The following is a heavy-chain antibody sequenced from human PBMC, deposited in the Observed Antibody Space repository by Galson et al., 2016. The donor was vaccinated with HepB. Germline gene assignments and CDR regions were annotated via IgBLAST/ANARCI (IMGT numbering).Heavy chain of an antibody. CDR1: GFTFSYYY. CDR2: ISSSGSTI. V-gene: IGHV3-11*01. J-gene: IGHJ5*02. D-gene: IGHD6-19*01. Sequence: SLRLSCAASGFTFSYYYMSWIRQAPGKGLEWVSYISSSGSTIYYADSVKGRFTISRDNAKNSLYLQMNSLRAEDPAVYYCARGVPLYSGGWYVRGDGWFDPWGQGTLVTVSS. CDR3: ARGVPLYSGGWYVRGDGWFDP.